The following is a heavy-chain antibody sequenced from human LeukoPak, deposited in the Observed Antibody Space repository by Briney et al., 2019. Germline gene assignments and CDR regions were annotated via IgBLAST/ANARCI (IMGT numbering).Heavy chain of an antibody. CDR3: ARSAHYYDSSGYSNWFDP. Sequence: HSGGSLRLSCAASGFTVSSNYMSWVRQAPGKGLEWVSVIYSGGSTYYADSVKGRFTISRDNSKNTLYLQMNSLRAEDTAVYYCARSAHYYDSSGYSNWFDPWGHGTLVTVSS. V-gene: IGHV3-53*01. D-gene: IGHD3-22*01. J-gene: IGHJ5*02. CDR2: IYSGGST. CDR1: GFTVSSNY.